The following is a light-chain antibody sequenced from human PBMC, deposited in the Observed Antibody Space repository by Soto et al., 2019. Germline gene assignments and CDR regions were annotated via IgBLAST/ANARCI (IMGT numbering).Light chain of an antibody. J-gene: IGLJ1*01. Sequence: QSALTQPSSGSGSPGQSVAISCTGTSSDVGAYNYVSWYQQHTGKAPKLLLSEVSNRPSGVSDRFSGSKSGNTASLTISGLQAEDEADYYCSSLTTSLTYVFGTGTKVTVL. V-gene: IGLV2-14*01. CDR3: SSLTTSLTYV. CDR2: EVS. CDR1: SSDVGAYNY.